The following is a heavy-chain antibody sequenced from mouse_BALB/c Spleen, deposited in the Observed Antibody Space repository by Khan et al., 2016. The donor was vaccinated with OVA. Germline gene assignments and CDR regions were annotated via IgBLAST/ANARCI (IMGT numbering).Heavy chain of an antibody. D-gene: IGHD2-4*01. CDR3: ERDDYRYNEGMDY. J-gene: IGHJ4*01. V-gene: IGHV3-2*02. CDR1: GYSITSDYA. CDR2: ISYSGST. Sequence: VQLQPSGPGLVKPSQSLSLTCTVTGYSITSDYAWNWIRQFPGNKLEWMGYISYSGSTNYNPSLKSRISITRDTSKNQFFLQLNSVNTEETETYYRERDDYRYNEGMDYGGQGTRVTV.